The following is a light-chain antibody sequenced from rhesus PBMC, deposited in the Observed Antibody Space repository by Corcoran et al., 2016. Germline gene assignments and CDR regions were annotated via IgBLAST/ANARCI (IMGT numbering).Light chain of an antibody. Sequence: DIQMTQSPSSLSASVGDRVTITCRASQGITNDLAWYQQKPGETPKLLIYEASNLQSGIPSRFSGSGSGTDFTLTISRLQSEDFATYYCQHYYGTPWTFGQGTKVEIK. CDR3: QHYYGTPWT. J-gene: IGKJ1*01. CDR2: EAS. V-gene: IGKV1-25*01. CDR1: QGITND.